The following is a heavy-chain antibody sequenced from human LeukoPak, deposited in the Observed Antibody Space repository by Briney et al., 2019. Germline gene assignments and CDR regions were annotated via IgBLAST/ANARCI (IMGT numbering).Heavy chain of an antibody. CDR2: ISSSGSTI. CDR1: GFTFSDYY. Sequence: PGGSLRLSCAASGFTFSDYYMSWLRQAPGKGLEWGSYISSSGSTIYYADSVKGRFTISRDNAKNSLYLQMNSLRAEDTAVYYCARRHYYDSSGYYYFDYWGQGTLVTVSS. D-gene: IGHD3-22*01. CDR3: ARRHYYDSSGYYYFDY. J-gene: IGHJ4*02. V-gene: IGHV3-11*01.